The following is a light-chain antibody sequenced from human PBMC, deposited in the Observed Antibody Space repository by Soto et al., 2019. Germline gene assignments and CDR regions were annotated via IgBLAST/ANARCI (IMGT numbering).Light chain of an antibody. CDR1: QSVSSY. Sequence: EILMTQSPATLSLSPGEGATLSCRASQSVSSYLAWYQQKPGQAPRLLIYDASNRATGIPDRFSGSGSGTDFTLTISRLEPEDFAVYYCQQYGSSPLTFGQGTKVDIK. CDR2: DAS. CDR3: QQYGSSPLT. V-gene: IGKV3-20*01. J-gene: IGKJ1*01.